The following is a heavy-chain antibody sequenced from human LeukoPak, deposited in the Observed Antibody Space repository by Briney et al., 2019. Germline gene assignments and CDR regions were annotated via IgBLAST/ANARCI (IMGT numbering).Heavy chain of an antibody. Sequence: PSETLSLTCTVSGGSISSYYWSWIRQPPGKGLEWIGYIYYSGSTNYNPSLKSRVTMSVDTSRNQFSLKLSSVTAADTAVYYCATGTDTVPDYWGQGTLVTVSS. CDR1: GGSISSYY. J-gene: IGHJ4*02. CDR2: IYYSGST. V-gene: IGHV4-59*01. D-gene: IGHD4-17*01. CDR3: ATGTDTVPDY.